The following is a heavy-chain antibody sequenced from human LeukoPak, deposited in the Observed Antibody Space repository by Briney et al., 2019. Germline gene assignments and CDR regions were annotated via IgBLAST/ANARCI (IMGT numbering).Heavy chain of an antibody. CDR1: GGSISSYY. J-gene: IGHJ4*02. Sequence: PSETLSLTCTVSGGSISSYYWSWIRQPPGKGLEWIGYIYYSGSTNYNPSLKSQVTISVDTSKNQFSLKLSSVTAADTAVYYCARDGDDYGDSYYFDYWGQGTLVTVSS. V-gene: IGHV4-59*01. D-gene: IGHD4-17*01. CDR3: ARDGDDYGDSYYFDY. CDR2: IYYSGST.